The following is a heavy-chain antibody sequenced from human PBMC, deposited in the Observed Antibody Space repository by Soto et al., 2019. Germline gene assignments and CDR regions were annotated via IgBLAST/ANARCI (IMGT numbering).Heavy chain of an antibody. CDR3: ARIQRGYDAFDI. J-gene: IGHJ3*02. CDR2: ISSSSSYI. CDR1: GFTFSSYS. V-gene: IGHV3-21*01. D-gene: IGHD2-15*01. Sequence: EVQLVESGGGLVKPGGSLRLSCAASGFTFSSYSMNWVRQATGKGLERVASISSSSSYIYDPDSVKVRFTISRDNAKNSMHLQMNSLRADDTAVYYCARIQRGYDAFDIWGQGTMVTVSS.